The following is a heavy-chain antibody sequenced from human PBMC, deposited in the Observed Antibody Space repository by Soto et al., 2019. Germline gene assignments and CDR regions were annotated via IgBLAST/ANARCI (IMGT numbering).Heavy chain of an antibody. V-gene: IGHV1-69*01. CDR2: VSPPFRTS. D-gene: IGHD3-10*01. J-gene: IGHJ6*02. Sequence: QVQLVQSGAEVKKPGSSVKVSCKTSGVSFNNNGIGWVRQAPGHGLEWMGGVSPPFRTSNYARKFQGRISTTADASTGTVNMELSSLTSEDTAQYYCARVLYYGSGSYSPYGMDVWGQGNKVTVSS. CDR3: ARVLYYGSGSYSPYGMDV. CDR1: GVSFNNNG.